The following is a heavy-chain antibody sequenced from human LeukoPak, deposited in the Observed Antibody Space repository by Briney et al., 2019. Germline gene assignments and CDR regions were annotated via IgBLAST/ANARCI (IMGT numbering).Heavy chain of an antibody. CDR3: AGAPSFDDSSGYYYGDY. CDR1: GYTFTSYG. J-gene: IGHJ4*02. Sequence: ASVKVSCKASGYTFTSYGINWVRQAPGQGLEWMGWISVYNGDTNYVQKLQGRVTMTTDTSTSTAYMELRSLRSDDTAVYYCAGAPSFDDSSGYYYGDYWGQGTLVTVSS. D-gene: IGHD3-22*01. V-gene: IGHV1-18*01. CDR2: ISVYNGDT.